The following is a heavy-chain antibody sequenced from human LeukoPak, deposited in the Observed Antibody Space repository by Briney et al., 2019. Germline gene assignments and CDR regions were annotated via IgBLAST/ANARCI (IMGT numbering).Heavy chain of an antibody. CDR1: GYTFTSYD. CDR3: ARSEGRWFGELLGYYYYMDV. J-gene: IGHJ6*03. D-gene: IGHD3-10*01. V-gene: IGHV1-8*03. Sequence: ASVKVFCKASGYTFTSYDIIWVRQATGQGLEWMGWMNPNSGNTGYAQKFQGRVTITRNTSISTAYMELSSLRSEDTAVYYCARSEGRWFGELLGYYYYMDVWGKGTTVTVSS. CDR2: MNPNSGNT.